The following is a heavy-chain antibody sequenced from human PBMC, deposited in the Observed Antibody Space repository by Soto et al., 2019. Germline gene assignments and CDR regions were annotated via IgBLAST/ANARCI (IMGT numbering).Heavy chain of an antibody. CDR1: GGSISSGDYY. V-gene: IGHV4-30-4*01. CDR2: IYYSGST. D-gene: IGHD3-10*01. CDR3: ARLRTENYYGSGSYYPIDY. J-gene: IGHJ4*02. Sequence: PSETLSLTCTVSGGSISSGDYYWSWIRHPPGKGLEWIGYIYYSGSTYYNPSLKSRVTISVDTSKNQFSLKLSSVTAADTAVYYCARLRTENYYGSGSYYPIDYWGQGTLVTIS.